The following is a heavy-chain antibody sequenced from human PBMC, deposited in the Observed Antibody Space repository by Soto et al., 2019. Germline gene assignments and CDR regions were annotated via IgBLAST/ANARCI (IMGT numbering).Heavy chain of an antibody. CDR1: GGSISSSNG. J-gene: IGHJ4*02. V-gene: IGHV4-4*02. CDR3: ASQSIAVGGTVDS. Sequence: QVQLQESGPGLVKPSGILSLTCAVSGGSISSSNGWSWVRQPPGKGLEWIGEIYHSGSTNYNPSLKSGVTISVEQFKNQFSLKLTSVTAADTAVYYCASQSIAVGGTVDSWCQGTLVTVSS. CDR2: IYHSGST. D-gene: IGHD6-19*01.